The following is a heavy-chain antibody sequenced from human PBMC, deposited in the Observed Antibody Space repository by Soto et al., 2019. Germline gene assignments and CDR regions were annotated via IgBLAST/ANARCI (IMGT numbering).Heavy chain of an antibody. D-gene: IGHD4-17*01. CDR3: AKGSDGSPYGDYFAFDI. J-gene: IGHJ3*02. CDR2: ISGSGGST. Sequence: GGSLRLSCAASGFTFSSYAMSWVRQAPGKGLEWVSAISGSGGSTYYADSVKGRFTISRDNSKNTLYLQMNSLRAEDTAVYYCAKGSDGSPYGDYFAFDIWGQGTMVTVSS. CDR1: GFTFSSYA. V-gene: IGHV3-23*01.